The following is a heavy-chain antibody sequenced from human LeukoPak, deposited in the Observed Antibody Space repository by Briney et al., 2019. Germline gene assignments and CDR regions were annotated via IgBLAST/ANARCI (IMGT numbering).Heavy chain of an antibody. J-gene: IGHJ3*02. CDR3: ARDRYYYDLARDAFDI. CDR1: GFTFSSYG. Sequence: GGSLRLACAASGFTFSSYGMSWVRQAPGEGLQWVSSISSSSSYIYYADSVKGRFTISRDNAKNSLYLQMNSLRAEDTAVYYCARDRYYYDLARDAFDIWGQGTMVTVSS. V-gene: IGHV3-21*01. D-gene: IGHD3-22*01. CDR2: ISSSSSYI.